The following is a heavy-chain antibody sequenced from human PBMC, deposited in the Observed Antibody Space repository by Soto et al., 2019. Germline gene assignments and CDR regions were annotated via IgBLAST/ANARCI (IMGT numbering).Heavy chain of an antibody. CDR1: GFTFRTYG. J-gene: IGHJ5*01. V-gene: IGHV3-23*01. CDR2: ITGNGDST. D-gene: IGHD6-19*01. Sequence: VGSLRLSCAASGFTFRTYGMSWVRQAPGKGLEWVSVITGNGDSTYYADSVKGRFTVSRDNSKNTLFLEVNSLRAEDTATYYCAKDVPQQWLLSNTLDSWGQGTLVTVSS. CDR3: AKDVPQQWLLSNTLDS.